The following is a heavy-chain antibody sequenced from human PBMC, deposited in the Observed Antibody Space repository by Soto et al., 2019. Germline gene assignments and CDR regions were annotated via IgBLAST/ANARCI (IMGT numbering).Heavy chain of an antibody. V-gene: IGHV4-31*03. CDR1: GVSFSSGGYY. CDR3: ASAPISTLYPEFFHH. J-gene: IGHJ1*01. CDR2: IYYSGIT. Sequence: PSETLSLTCTVSGVSFSSGGYYWTWIHQHPGAGLEWIGYIYYSGITYYNPSLKSRVTISVDTSKNQFSLKMSSGAAADTAGYYCASAPISTLYPEFFHHWGQGPLVTVSS. D-gene: IGHD2-2*02.